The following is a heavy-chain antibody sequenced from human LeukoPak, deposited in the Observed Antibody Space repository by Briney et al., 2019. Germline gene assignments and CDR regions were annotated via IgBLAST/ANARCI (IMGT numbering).Heavy chain of an antibody. J-gene: IGHJ3*02. CDR2: ISGSGGST. Sequence: GGSLRLSCAASGFTFSSYAMSWVRQAPGKGLEWVSAISGSGGSTYYADSVKGRFTISRDNSKNTLWLQMNSLRAEDTAIYYCAKGSLYYSDAFDIWGQGTMVTVSS. D-gene: IGHD3-16*01. CDR1: GFTFSSYA. V-gene: IGHV3-23*01. CDR3: AKGSLYYSDAFDI.